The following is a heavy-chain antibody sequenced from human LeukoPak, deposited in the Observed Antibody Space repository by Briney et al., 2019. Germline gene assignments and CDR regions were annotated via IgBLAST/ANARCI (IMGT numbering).Heavy chain of an antibody. J-gene: IGHJ4*02. CDR1: GFTFSSYG. CDR2: IWYDGSNK. CDR3: ARDLVLLWFGELPGPVDY. D-gene: IGHD3-10*01. Sequence: GGSLRLSCAASGFTFSSYGMHWVRQAPGKGLEWVAVIWYDGSNKYYADSVKGRFTISRDNSKNTLHLQMNSLRAEDTAVYCCARDLVLLWFGELPGPVDYWGQGTLVTVSS. V-gene: IGHV3-33*01.